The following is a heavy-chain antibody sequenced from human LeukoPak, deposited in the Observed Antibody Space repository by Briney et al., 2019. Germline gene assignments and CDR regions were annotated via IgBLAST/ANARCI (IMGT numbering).Heavy chain of an antibody. V-gene: IGHV1-69*05. Sequence: GASVKVSCKASAGTFISYAISWVRQAPGQGLEWMGGIIPIFGTATYAQKFQGRGTITTDESTSTAYMQLSSLRSDDTVVYYCARDNLPWVQAPLPALGPYYFDYWGQGTLVTVSS. CDR3: ARDNLPWVQAPLPALGPYYFDY. J-gene: IGHJ4*02. D-gene: IGHD1-1*01. CDR1: AGTFISYA. CDR2: IIPIFGTA.